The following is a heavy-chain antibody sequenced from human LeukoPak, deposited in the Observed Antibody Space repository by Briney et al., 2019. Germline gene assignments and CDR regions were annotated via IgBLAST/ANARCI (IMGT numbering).Heavy chain of an antibody. D-gene: IGHD3-22*01. Sequence: ASVKVSCKASGYTFTSYGISWVRQAPGQGLEWMGWISAYNGSTNYAQKLQGRVTMTTDTSTSTAYMELRSLRSDDTAVYYCARIAYYYDSSGLYYFDYWGQGTLVTVSS. V-gene: IGHV1-18*01. CDR3: ARIAYYYDSSGLYYFDY. CDR2: ISAYNGST. J-gene: IGHJ4*02. CDR1: GYTFTSYG.